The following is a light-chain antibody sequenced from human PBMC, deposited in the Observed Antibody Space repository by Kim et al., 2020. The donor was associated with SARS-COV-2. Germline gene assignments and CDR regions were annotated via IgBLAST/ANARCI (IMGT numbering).Light chain of an antibody. J-gene: IGKJ1*01. CDR3: QQYYTLPWT. CDR2: AVS. CDR1: QNSRNY. Sequence: ASLGDRVTITCRATQNSRNYVNWYQQRPGKAPKLLIYAVSRLEGGVPSRFSGSGSGTDFTLTINSLQPEDFATYSCQQYYTLPWTFGQGTKVDIK. V-gene: IGKV1-39*01.